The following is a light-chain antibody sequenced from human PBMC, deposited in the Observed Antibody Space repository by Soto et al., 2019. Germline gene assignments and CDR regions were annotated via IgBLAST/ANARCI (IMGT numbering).Light chain of an antibody. CDR2: GAT. J-gene: IGKJ4*01. V-gene: IGKV3D-15*01. CDR3: QQYNNWPLT. Sequence: EVVMTQSPATLSVSPGERATLSCRASQTVRDNLGWYQQKPGQPPRLLIYGATTRATGIPARFSGSGSGTEFTLTISSLHSEDFAVYYCQQYNNWPLTFGGGTKVEIK. CDR1: QTVRDN.